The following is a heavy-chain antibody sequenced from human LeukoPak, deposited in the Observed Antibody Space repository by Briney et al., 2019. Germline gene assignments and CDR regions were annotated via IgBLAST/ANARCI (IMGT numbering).Heavy chain of an antibody. CDR3: ARDGEPPASWFDP. D-gene: IGHD1-14*01. V-gene: IGHV1-2*02. CDR2: INPNRDGT. Sequence: EASVKVSCKASGYTFTGYYMHWVRQTPGQGLEWMGWINPNRDGTNYAQKFQGRVTMTRDTSISTAYMELSRLRSDDTAVYYCARDGEPPASWFDPWGQGTLVTVSS. J-gene: IGHJ5*02. CDR1: GYTFTGYY.